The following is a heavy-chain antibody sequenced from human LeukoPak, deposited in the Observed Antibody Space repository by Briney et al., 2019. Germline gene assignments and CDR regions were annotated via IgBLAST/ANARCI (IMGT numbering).Heavy chain of an antibody. CDR3: AKYSGSYYYPPNWDS. J-gene: IGHJ4*02. CDR1: GGTFSSYA. D-gene: IGHD1-26*01. CDR2: IIPIFGTA. V-gene: IGHV1-69*13. Sequence: SVKVSCTASGGTFSSYAISWVRQAPGQGLEWMGGIIPIFGTANYAQKFQGRVTITADESTSTAYMELSSLRSEDTAVYFCAKYSGSYYYPPNWDSWGQGTLVTVSS.